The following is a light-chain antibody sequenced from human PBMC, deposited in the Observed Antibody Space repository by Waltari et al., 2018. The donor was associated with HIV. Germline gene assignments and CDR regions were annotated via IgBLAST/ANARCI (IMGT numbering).Light chain of an antibody. V-gene: IGKV1-39*01. CDR3: QKTYSTPYT. CDR2: AAS. J-gene: IGKJ2*01. Sequence: DIQMTQSPSSLSASVGDRFTITCRASQSISSYLNWYHHKPGKAPKLLISAASNLQSGVPSRFSGSGSGTDFTLTISSLQPEDFATYYCQKTYSTPYTFGQGTKLEIK. CDR1: QSISSY.